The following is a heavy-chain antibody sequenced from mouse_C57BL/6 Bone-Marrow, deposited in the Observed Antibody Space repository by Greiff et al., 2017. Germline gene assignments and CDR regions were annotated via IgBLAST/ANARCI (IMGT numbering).Heavy chain of an antibody. Sequence: EVQLQQSGGGLVKPGGSLKLSCAASGFTFSDYGMHWVRQAPEKGLEWVAYISSGSSTIYYADTVKGRFTISRDNAKNTLFLQMTSLRSEDTAMYYCARGGRAPRFAYWGQGTLVTVSA. CDR2: ISSGSSTI. D-gene: IGHD3-3*01. V-gene: IGHV5-17*01. CDR1: GFTFSDYG. J-gene: IGHJ3*01. CDR3: ARGGRAPRFAY.